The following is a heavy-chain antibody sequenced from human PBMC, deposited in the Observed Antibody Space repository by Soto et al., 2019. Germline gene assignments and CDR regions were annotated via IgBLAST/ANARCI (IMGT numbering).Heavy chain of an antibody. V-gene: IGHV3-30-3*01. CDR3: ARDSYDSSGSFGY. J-gene: IGHJ4*02. CDR2: ISYDGSNK. CDR1: GFTFSSYA. D-gene: IGHD3-22*01. Sequence: PGGSLRLSCAASGFTFSSYAMHWVRQAPGKGLEWVAVISYDGSNKYYADSVKGRFTISRDNSKNTLYLQMNSLRAEDTAVYYCARDSYDSSGSFGYWGQGT.